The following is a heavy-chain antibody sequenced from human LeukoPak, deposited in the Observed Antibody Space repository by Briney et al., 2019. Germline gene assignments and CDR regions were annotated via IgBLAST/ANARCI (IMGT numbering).Heavy chain of an antibody. CDR2: IYPGDSDT. Sequence: GESLKISCKGSGYSFTSYWIGWVCQMPGKGLEWMGIIYPGDSDTRYSPSFQGQVTISADKSISTAYLQWSSLKASDTAMYYCARHPDYGDYGMDVWGKGTTVTVSS. D-gene: IGHD4-17*01. J-gene: IGHJ6*04. CDR1: GYSFTSYW. CDR3: ARHPDYGDYGMDV. V-gene: IGHV5-51*01.